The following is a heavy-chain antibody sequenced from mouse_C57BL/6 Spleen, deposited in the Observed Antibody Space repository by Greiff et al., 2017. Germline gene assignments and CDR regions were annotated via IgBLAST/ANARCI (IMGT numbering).Heavy chain of an antibody. J-gene: IGHJ3*01. D-gene: IGHD2-5*01. CDR3: ARAYYSNYGFAY. Sequence: QVQLQQSGAELVKPGASVKISCKASGYAFSSSWMNWVKQRPGKGLEWIGQIYPGDGDTNYNGKFKGKATLTAGKSSSTAYMQLSSLTSEDSAVYFWARAYYSNYGFAYWGQGTLVTVSA. CDR1: GYAFSSSW. V-gene: IGHV1-80*01. CDR2: IYPGDGDT.